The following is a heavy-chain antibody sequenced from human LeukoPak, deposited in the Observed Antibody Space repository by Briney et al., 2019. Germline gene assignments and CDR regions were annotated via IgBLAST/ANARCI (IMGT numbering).Heavy chain of an antibody. CDR2: IWSDGSDK. Sequence: GGSLRLSCAASGFTFSSHGMHWVRQAPGKGLEWVAVIWSDGSDKYYADSVKGRFTISRDNSKNTLYLQMNSLRVEDTAIYYCVTKGETLWGQGTLVTVXS. D-gene: IGHD1-26*01. J-gene: IGHJ4*02. CDR1: GFTFSSHG. CDR3: VTKGETL. V-gene: IGHV3-33*01.